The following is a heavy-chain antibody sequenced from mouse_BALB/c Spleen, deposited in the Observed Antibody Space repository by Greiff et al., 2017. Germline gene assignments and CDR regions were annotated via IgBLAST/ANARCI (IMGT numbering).Heavy chain of an antibody. CDR2: ISSGSSTI. CDR1: GFTFSSFG. D-gene: IGHD1-1*01. Sequence: EVHLVESGGGLVQPGGSRKLSCAASGFTFSSFGMHWVRQAPEKGLEWVAYISSGSSTIYYADTVKGRFTISRDNPKNTLFLQMTSLRSEDTAMYDCARWYYYGSSQYYCDYWGQGTALTVSS. J-gene: IGHJ2*01. V-gene: IGHV5-17*02. CDR3: ARWYYYGSSQYYCDY.